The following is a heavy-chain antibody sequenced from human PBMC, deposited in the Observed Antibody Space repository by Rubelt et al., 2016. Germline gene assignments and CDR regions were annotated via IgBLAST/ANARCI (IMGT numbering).Heavy chain of an antibody. V-gene: IGHV4-61*05. CDR3: ARDTSKYYFDY. CDR1: GGSTSSSSYY. J-gene: IGHJ4*02. Sequence: QLQLQESGPGLVKPSETLSLTCAVSGGSTSSSSYYWGWIRQSPGKGLEWIGYLYYSGSTHYNPSLKSRVPISVDTAKHQFSLKLGSVTAADTAVYYCARDTSKYYFDYWGQGTLVTVSS. CDR2: LYYSGST. D-gene: IGHD2-2*01.